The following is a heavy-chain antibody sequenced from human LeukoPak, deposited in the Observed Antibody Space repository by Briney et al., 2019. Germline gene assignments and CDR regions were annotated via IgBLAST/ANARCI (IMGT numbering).Heavy chain of an antibody. CDR1: GFTFRNYV. Sequence: GGSLRLSCAASGFTFRNYVIHWVRQAPGKGLEWVAVTSSDLNVKLYADSVKGRFTISRDNSRSTLYLQMNSLRPEDTAIYYCARDRGDYYYGLDVWGQGTTVTVSS. D-gene: IGHD2-15*01. J-gene: IGHJ6*02. CDR2: TSSDLNVK. V-gene: IGHV3-30-3*01. CDR3: ARDRGDYYYGLDV.